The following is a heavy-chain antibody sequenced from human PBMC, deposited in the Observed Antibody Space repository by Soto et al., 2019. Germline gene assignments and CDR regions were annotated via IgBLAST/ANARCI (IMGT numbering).Heavy chain of an antibody. CDR2: INHSGVT. J-gene: IGHJ5*02. Sequence: QVQLQQWGAGLLKPSETLSLTCAVYGGSFSGDYWSWIRQAPGKGLEWIGEINHSGVTNYNPSLTSRVTISVDTSKNQFSLKLSSVTAADTAVYYCAGSSTYCRSTSCYTGWFDPWGQGTLVTVSS. V-gene: IGHV4-34*01. CDR1: GGSFSGDY. CDR3: AGSSTYCRSTSCYTGWFDP. D-gene: IGHD2-2*02.